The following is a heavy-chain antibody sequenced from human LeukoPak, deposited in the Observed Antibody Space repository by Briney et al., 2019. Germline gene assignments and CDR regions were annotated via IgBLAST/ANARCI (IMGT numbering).Heavy chain of an antibody. CDR1: GGSFSGYY. Sequence: PSETLSLTCAVYGGSFSGYYWSWIRQPPGKGLEWIGEINHSGSTYYNPSLKSRVTISVDTSKNQFSLKLSSVTAADTAVYYCARVDIAVVPSTTFDYWGQGTLVTVSS. D-gene: IGHD2-2*01. CDR2: INHSGST. CDR3: ARVDIAVVPSTTFDY. J-gene: IGHJ4*02. V-gene: IGHV4-34*01.